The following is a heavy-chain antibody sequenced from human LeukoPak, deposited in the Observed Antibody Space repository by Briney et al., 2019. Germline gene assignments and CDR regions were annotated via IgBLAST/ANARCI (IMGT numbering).Heavy chain of an antibody. J-gene: IGHJ4*02. Sequence: SETLSLTCTVSGGSISSGVNYWSWIRQPAGKGLEWIGRIYTSGSTNYNPSLKSRVTIALDMSKNQFSLKVSSVTAADTAVYYCARGGYGDHPFDYWSQGTLVTVSS. D-gene: IGHD4-17*01. CDR3: ARGGYGDHPFDY. V-gene: IGHV4-61*02. CDR2: IYTSGST. CDR1: GGSISSGVNY.